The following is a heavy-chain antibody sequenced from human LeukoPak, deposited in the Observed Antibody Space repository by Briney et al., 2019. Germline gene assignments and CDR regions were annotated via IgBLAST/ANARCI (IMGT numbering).Heavy chain of an antibody. CDR3: ARLKDDVTKFDY. D-gene: IGHD2-8*01. J-gene: IGHJ4*02. Sequence: GGSLRLSCAGSGFSFSRYWMAWVRQAPGKGLEWVASINQDVSRIHYVDSVKGRFTIPRDNAKNSLFLQMNSLRVEDTAVYFCARLKDDVTKFDYWGQGTLVTVSS. CDR1: GFSFSRYW. V-gene: IGHV3-7*01. CDR2: INQDVSRI.